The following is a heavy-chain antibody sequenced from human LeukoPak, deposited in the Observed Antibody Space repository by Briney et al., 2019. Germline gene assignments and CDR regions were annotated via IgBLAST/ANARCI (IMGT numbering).Heavy chain of an antibody. CDR3: ARRGYDSSGYYLDY. V-gene: IGHV4-59*01. D-gene: IGHD3-22*01. CDR1: GGSISSYY. CDR2: IYYSGST. Sequence: PSETLSLTCTVSGGSISSYYWSWIRQPPGKGLEWIGYIYYSGSTNYNPSLKGRVTISVDTSKNQFSLKLSSVTAADTAVYYCARRGYDSSGYYLDYWGQGTLVTVSS. J-gene: IGHJ4*02.